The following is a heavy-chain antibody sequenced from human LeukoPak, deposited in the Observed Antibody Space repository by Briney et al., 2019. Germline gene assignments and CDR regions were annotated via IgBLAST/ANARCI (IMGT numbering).Heavy chain of an antibody. CDR1: GGSISSSSYY. CDR2: IYHSGST. CDR3: ARGDSSGYLYYFDY. Sequence: SETLSLTCTVSGGSISSSSYYWGWIRQPPGKGLEWIGEIYHSGSTNYNPSLKSRVTISVDKSKNQFSLKLSSVTAADTAVYYCARGDSSGYLYYFDYWGQGTLVTVSS. J-gene: IGHJ4*02. V-gene: IGHV4-39*07. D-gene: IGHD3-22*01.